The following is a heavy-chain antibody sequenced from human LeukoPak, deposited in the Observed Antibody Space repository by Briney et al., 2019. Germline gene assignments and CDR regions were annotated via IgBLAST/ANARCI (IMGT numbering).Heavy chain of an antibody. Sequence: PSETLSLTCTVSGGSISSADYYWSWIRQPPGKGLEWIGFIYYSGSTYYNPSLKSRLTISVDTSKNQFSLKLSSVTAADTAVYYCARAPSRISTDSRVGASSFDYWGQGTLVTVSS. J-gene: IGHJ4*02. D-gene: IGHD2-2*01. CDR1: GGSISSADYY. CDR2: IYYSGST. V-gene: IGHV4-30-4*01. CDR3: ARAPSRISTDSRVGASSFDY.